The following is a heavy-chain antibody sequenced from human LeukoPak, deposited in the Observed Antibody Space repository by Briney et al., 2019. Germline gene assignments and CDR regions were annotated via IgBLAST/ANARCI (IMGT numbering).Heavy chain of an antibody. CDR1: GYTFSDYY. D-gene: IGHD3-10*01. CDR3: AREAQIITMVRGYFDY. Sequence: GRSLRLSCAASGYTFSDYYMGWIHQAPGKGLEWVSYISSSGSTIYYADSVQGRFTISRDNAKNSLYLQMNSLRAEDTAVYYCAREAQIITMVRGYFDYWGQGTLATVSS. CDR2: ISSSGSTI. V-gene: IGHV3-11*04. J-gene: IGHJ4*02.